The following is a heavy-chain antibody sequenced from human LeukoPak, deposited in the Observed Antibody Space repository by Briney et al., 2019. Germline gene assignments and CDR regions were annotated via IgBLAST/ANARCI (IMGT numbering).Heavy chain of an antibody. CDR3: ADVDKG. Sequence: GGTLRLSCAVSGFTFSDCWMTWVRQAPGKGLERVATINRGGSERSYVDSVKGRFTISRDDARNSLYLQRSGLRAEDAAVYFCADVDKGWGQGTLVTVSS. V-gene: IGHV3-7*01. CDR2: INRGGSER. CDR1: GFTFSDCW. J-gene: IGHJ4*02.